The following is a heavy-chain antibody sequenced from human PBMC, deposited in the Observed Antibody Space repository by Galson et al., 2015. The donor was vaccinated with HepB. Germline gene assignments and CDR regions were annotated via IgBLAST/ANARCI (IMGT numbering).Heavy chain of an antibody. V-gene: IGHV3-30*18. CDR3: AKDLTGSSTLDV. CDR1: GFTFSSSG. CDR2: ISSDGSSR. Sequence: SLRLSCAASGFTFSSSGMHWVRQAPGKGLEWVAGISSDGSSRYYEDSVKGRFTISRDNSKNTLYVLMNSLRVEDTAVYYCAKDLTGSSTLDVWGKGTTVTVSS. D-gene: IGHD3-10*01. J-gene: IGHJ6*04.